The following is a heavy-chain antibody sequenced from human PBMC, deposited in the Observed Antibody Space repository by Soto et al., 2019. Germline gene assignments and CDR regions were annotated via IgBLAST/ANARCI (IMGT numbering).Heavy chain of an antibody. Sequence: SETLSLTCTVSGNSISTGAYYWSWLRQHPVKGLEWIGHIFYSGNTHYSPSLESRVTISVDTSKNQFSVKLTSVTVADTAVYYCAREGRSAAPQAGFDFWGQGTLVTVSS. CDR1: GNSISTGAYY. V-gene: IGHV4-31*03. D-gene: IGHD3-10*01. CDR2: IFYSGNT. J-gene: IGHJ4*02. CDR3: AREGRSAAPQAGFDF.